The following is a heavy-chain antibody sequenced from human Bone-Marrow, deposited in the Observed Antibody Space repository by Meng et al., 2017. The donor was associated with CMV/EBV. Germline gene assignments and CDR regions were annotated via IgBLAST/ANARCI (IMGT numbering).Heavy chain of an antibody. CDR3: ARDSRVGVVVPAAIGTRDY. CDR1: GYIFTKYG. D-gene: IGHD2-2*01. Sequence: ASVKVSCKASGYIFTKYGVNWMRQAPGQGPEWMGWISAYNGDTMYAPKVQGRVTMTTDTSTSTAYMELRSLRSDDTAVYYCARDSRVGVVVPAAIGTRDYWGQGTLVTGSS. CDR2: ISAYNGDT. V-gene: IGHV1-18*01. J-gene: IGHJ4*02.